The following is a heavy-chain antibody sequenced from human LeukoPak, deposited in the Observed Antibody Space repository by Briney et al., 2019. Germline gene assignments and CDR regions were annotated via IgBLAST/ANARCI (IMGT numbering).Heavy chain of an antibody. CDR1: GFTFSSYW. CDR2: INSDGSST. V-gene: IGHV3-74*01. D-gene: IGHD3-10*01. J-gene: IGHJ4*02. Sequence: GGSPRLSCAASGFTFSSYWMHWVRQAPGKGLVWVSRINSDGSSTSYADSVKGRFTISRDNAKNTLYLQMNSLRAEDTAVYYCAREYFTMVPDYWGQGTLVTVSS. CDR3: AREYFTMVPDY.